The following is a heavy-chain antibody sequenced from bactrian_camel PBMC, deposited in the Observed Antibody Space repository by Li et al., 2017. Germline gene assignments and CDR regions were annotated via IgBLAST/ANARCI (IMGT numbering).Heavy chain of an antibody. CDR1: RTTQQADC. V-gene: IGHV3-3*01. J-gene: IGHJ4*01. D-gene: IGHD3*01. Sequence: HVQLVESGGGQVEAGRSLRLSCAISRTTQQADCVGWFRQAPGKERESIAAIYLGGGFTFYADSVMGRFTISQDNVKKTVYLQMDNLQVEDTAMYYCAADRRTLLLLSSADYDYWGGIWTGSFRREYTYWGQGTQVTVS. CDR3: AADRRTLLLLSSADYDYWGGIWTGSFRREYTY. CDR2: IYLGGGFT.